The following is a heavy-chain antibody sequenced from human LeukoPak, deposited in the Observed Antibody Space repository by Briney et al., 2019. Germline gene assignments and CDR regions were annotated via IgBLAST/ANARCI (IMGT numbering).Heavy chain of an antibody. J-gene: IGHJ4*02. CDR3: ARTMIVVVTLFDY. D-gene: IGHD3-22*01. CDR2: INHSGST. Sequence: PSETLSLTCAVYGGSFSGYYWSWIRQPPGKGLERIGEINHSGSTNYNPSLKSRVTISVDTSKNQFSLKLSSVTAADTAVYYCARTMIVVVTLFDYWGQGTLVTVSS. V-gene: IGHV4-34*01. CDR1: GGSFSGYY.